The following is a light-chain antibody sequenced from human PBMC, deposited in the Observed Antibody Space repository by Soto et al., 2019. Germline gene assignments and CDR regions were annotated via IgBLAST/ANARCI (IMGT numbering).Light chain of an antibody. J-gene: IGKJ1*01. CDR3: QHYNSYSEA. CDR2: AAS. V-gene: IGKV1-39*01. Sequence: QLHQSPSCLAASVGDGFIDTCWSSQNINAYVNWYQQNSGKAPXLLIYAASNLQSGVPPRFSGSGSGTEFTLTISSLQPDDFATYYCQHYNSYSEAFGQGTRWIS. CDR1: QNINAY.